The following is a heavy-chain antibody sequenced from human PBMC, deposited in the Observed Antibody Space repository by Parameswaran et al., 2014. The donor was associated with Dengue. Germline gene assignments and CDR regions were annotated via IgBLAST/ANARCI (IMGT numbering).Heavy chain of an antibody. D-gene: IGHD3-22*01. CDR3: ARDPPDYYDSSGHNWFDP. V-gene: IGHV4-38-2*02. CDR2: IYHSGST. Sequence: VRQMPGKGLEWIGSIYHSGSTYYNPSLKSRVTISVDTSKNQFSLKLSSVTAADTAVYYCARDPPDYYDSSGHNWFDPWGQGTLVTVSS. J-gene: IGHJ5*02.